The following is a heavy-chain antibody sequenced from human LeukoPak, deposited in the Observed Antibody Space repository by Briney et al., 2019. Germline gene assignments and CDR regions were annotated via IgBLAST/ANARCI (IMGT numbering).Heavy chain of an antibody. V-gene: IGHV3-74*01. CDR3: ARYSSSSGGAAYYLDY. CDR1: GFSLRSYW. J-gene: IGHJ4*01. D-gene: IGHD6-6*01. Sequence: GGSLRLSSTASGFSLRSYWMHWVRPLAQGIVGWVARISGDGSVPNYPNSVKGRFTISRDNAKNILYLQINSLRSEDTAVYYCARYSSSSGGAAYYLDYWGHGTLVTVSS. CDR2: ISGDGSVP.